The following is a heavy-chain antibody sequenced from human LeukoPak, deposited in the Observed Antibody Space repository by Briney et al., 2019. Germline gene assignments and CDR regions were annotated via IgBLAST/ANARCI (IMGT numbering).Heavy chain of an antibody. CDR1: GFTFSSYA. J-gene: IGHJ4*02. CDR2: ISDSGGST. V-gene: IGHV3-23*01. D-gene: IGHD3-10*01. CDR3: AKGASYYYGSGSYYKYYFDY. Sequence: PGGSLRLSCAASGFTFSSYAMSWVRQAPGKGLEWVSAISDSGGSTYYADSVKGRFTISRDNSKNTLYLQMSSLRAEDTAVYYCAKGASYYYGSGSYYKYYFDYWGQGTLVTVSS.